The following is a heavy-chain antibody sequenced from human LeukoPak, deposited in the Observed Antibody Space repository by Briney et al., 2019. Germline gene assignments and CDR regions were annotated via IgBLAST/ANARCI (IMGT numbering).Heavy chain of an antibody. D-gene: IGHD6-19*01. CDR1: GFTFSSYW. J-gene: IGHJ4*02. CDR3: ARDSARDEYSSGWYVY. V-gene: IGHV3-74*01. Sequence: GGSLRLSCAASGFTFSSYWMHWVRHAPGKGLVWVSRINSDGSSTSYADSVRGRFTISRDNAKNSLYLQMNSLRAEDTAVYYCARDSARDEYSSGWYVYWGQGTLVTVSS. CDR2: INSDGSST.